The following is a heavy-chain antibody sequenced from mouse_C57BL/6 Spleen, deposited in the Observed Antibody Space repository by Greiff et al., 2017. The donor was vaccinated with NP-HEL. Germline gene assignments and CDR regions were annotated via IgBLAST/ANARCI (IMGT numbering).Heavy chain of an antibody. Sequence: EVLLVESGGDLVKPGGSLKLSCEASGFTFSSYGMSWVRQTPDKRLEWVATISSGGSYTYYPDSVKGRFTISRDNAKNTLYLQMSSLTSEDTAMYYCARHRDYGSSPWFAYWGQGTLVTVSA. CDR3: ARHRDYGSSPWFAY. J-gene: IGHJ3*01. CDR1: GFTFSSYG. D-gene: IGHD1-1*01. V-gene: IGHV5-6*01. CDR2: ISSGGSYT.